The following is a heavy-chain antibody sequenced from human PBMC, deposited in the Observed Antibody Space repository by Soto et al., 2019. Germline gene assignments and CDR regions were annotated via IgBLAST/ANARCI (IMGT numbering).Heavy chain of an antibody. CDR2: INPSGGST. Sequence: DSVKVYFKASGYPFTGYYIHLVRQAPGQGLEWMGMINPSGGSTTYARKFQGGITMTRDTSTSTVYMDLRSLRSEDTAVYYCARAPKKPFVLYHYYYGMDVWGQGTTVTVSS. CDR3: ARAPKKPFVLYHYYYGMDV. D-gene: IGHD2-8*01. J-gene: IGHJ6*02. V-gene: IGHV1-46*01. CDR1: GYPFTGYY.